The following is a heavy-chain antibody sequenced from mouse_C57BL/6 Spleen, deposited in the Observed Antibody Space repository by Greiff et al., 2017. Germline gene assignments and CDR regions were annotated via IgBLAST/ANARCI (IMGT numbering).Heavy chain of an antibody. D-gene: IGHD3-2*02. J-gene: IGHJ2*01. CDR2: ISDGGSYT. Sequence: EVHLVESGGGLVKPGGSLKLSCAASGFTFSSYAMSWVRQTPEKRLEWVATISDGGSYTYYPDNVKGRFTISRDNAKNNLYLQMSHLKSEDTAMYYCARGTAQATGFDYWGQGTTLTVSS. CDR1: GFTFSSYA. V-gene: IGHV5-4*01. CDR3: ARGTAQATGFDY.